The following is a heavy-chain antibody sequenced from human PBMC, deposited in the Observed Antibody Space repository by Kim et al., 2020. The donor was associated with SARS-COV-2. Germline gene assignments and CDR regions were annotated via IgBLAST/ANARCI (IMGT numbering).Heavy chain of an antibody. CDR1: GGSISSYY. CDR3: ARESITMVRGVIIYYFDY. J-gene: IGHJ4*01. CDR2: IYYSGST. V-gene: IGHV4-59*13. Sequence: SETLSLTCTVSGGSISSYYWSWIRQPPGKGLEWIGYIYYSGSTNYNPSLKSRVTISVDTSKNQFSLKLSSVTAADPAVSYCARESITMVRGVIIYYFDY. D-gene: IGHD3-10*01.